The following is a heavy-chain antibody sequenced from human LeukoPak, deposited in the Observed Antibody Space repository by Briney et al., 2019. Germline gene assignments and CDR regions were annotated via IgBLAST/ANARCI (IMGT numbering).Heavy chain of an antibody. CDR1: GGSISSGSYY. J-gene: IGHJ6*03. Sequence: SQTLSLTCTVSGGSISSGSYYWSWIRQPAGKGLEWIGRIYTSGSTNYNPSLKSRVTISVDTSKNQFSLKLSSVTAADTAVYYCARDPGYYYYYMDVWGKGTTVTISS. CDR2: IYTSGST. D-gene: IGHD3-10*01. CDR3: ARDPGYYYYYMDV. V-gene: IGHV4-61*02.